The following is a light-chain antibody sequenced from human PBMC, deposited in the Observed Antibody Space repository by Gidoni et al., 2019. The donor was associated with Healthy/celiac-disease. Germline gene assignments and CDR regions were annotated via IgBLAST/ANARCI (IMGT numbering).Light chain of an antibody. J-gene: IGKJ2*04. V-gene: IGKV1-39*01. CDR3: QQSYSTPRS. CDR2: AAS. CDR1: QSISSY. Sequence: DTEMTVSPSSLSASVGDRVTIACRASQSISSYLNWYQQKPGKAPKRLIDAASSLQSGVPSRFSGSGSGTDFTLTISSLQPEDFATYYCQQSYSTPRSFGQGTRLEIK.